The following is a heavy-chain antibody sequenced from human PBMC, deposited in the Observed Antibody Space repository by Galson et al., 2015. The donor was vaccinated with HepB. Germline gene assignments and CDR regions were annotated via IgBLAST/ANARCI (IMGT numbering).Heavy chain of an antibody. CDR2: ISISGSAI. CDR3: VRDGFDAGDALDI. V-gene: IGHV3-48*03. J-gene: IGHJ3*02. D-gene: IGHD3-10*01. Sequence: SLRLSCAASGFTFNSYAMSWVRQAPGKGLEWVPYISISGSAILYADSVKGRFTISRDAAKNSLDLQMNSLRAEDTAIYYCVRDGFDAGDALDIWGQGTMVTVSS. CDR1: GFTFNSYA.